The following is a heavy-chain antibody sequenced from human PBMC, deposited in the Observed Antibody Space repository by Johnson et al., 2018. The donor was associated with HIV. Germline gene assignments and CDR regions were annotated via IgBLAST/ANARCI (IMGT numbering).Heavy chain of an antibody. J-gene: IGHJ3*02. CDR3: AKAGGYDSSGLNDAFDI. V-gene: IGHV3-13*01. D-gene: IGHD3-22*01. CDR1: GFTVSSNY. CDR2: IGTAGDT. Sequence: VQLVESGGGLVQPGGSLRLSCAASGFTVSSNYMSWVRQAPGKGLEWVSAIGTAGDTYYPGSVKGRFTISRENAKNSLYLQMNSLRAEDTAVYYCAKAGGYDSSGLNDAFDIWGQGTMVTVSS.